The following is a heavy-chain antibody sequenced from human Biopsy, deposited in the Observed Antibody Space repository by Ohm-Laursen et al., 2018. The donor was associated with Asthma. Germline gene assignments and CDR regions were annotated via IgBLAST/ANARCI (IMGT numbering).Heavy chain of an antibody. D-gene: IGHD3-9*01. CDR2: IYWDDYN. CDR3: ALSQDSGFDDHSPSWFDP. Sequence: TQTLTLTCSFSGFSLRTPVVGVGWIRQSPGTALEWLALIYWDDYNLFRPSLKRRLTITKDPSKNQVVLTMTKMDPVDSGTYYCALSQDSGFDDHSPSWFDPWGQGTLVTVSS. V-gene: IGHV2-5*02. CDR1: GFSLRTPVVG. J-gene: IGHJ5*02.